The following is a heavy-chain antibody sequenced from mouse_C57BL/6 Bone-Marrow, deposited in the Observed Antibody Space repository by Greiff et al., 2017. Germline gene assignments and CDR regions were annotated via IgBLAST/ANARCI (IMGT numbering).Heavy chain of an antibody. V-gene: IGHV2-5*01. CDR3: AKKGYGSRWYFDV. Sequence: VQGVESGPGLVQPSQSLSITCTVSGFSLTSYGVHWVRQSPGKGLEWLGVIWRGGSTDYNAAFMSRLSITKDNSKSQVFFKMNSLQADDTAIYYCAKKGYGSRWYFDVWGTGTTVTVSS. CDR1: GFSLTSYG. J-gene: IGHJ1*03. D-gene: IGHD1-1*01. CDR2: IWRGGST.